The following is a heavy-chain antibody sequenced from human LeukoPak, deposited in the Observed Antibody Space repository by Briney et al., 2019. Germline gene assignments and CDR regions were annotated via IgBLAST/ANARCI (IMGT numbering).Heavy chain of an antibody. CDR3: ARVRGSSCSSASCYSNPYYYYYYYMDV. CDR1: GGSISSGDYY. J-gene: IGHJ6*03. Sequence: PSETLSLTCTVSGGSISSGDYYWSWIRQPAGKGLEWIGRIYISGSTSYNPPLKSRVTMSVDTSKNQFSLNLSSVTAADTAVYYCARVRGSSCSSASCYSNPYYYYYYYMDVWGKGTTVTVSS. CDR2: IYISGST. V-gene: IGHV4-61*02. D-gene: IGHD2-2*01.